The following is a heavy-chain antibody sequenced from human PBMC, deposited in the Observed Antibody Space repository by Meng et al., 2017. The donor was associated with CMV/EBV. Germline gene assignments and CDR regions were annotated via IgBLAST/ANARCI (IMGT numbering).Heavy chain of an antibody. D-gene: IGHD2-2*02. Sequence: GESLKISCAASGFTFSSYSMNWVRQAPGKGLEWVSSINSSSSYIYHADSVKGRFTISRDNAKNSLYLQMNSLRAEDTAVYYCARLYLPLGFDYWGQGTLVTVSS. V-gene: IGHV3-21*01. CDR3: ARLYLPLGFDY. CDR1: GFTFSSYS. CDR2: INSSSSYI. J-gene: IGHJ4*02.